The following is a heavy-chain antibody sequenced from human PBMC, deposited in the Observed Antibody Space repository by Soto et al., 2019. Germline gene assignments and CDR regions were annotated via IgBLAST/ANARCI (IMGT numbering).Heavy chain of an antibody. Sequence: QVQLVQSGAEVKKPGASVKVSCKASGYTFTSYGISWVRQAPGQGLEWMGWISAYNGNTNHAQKLQGRVTMTTDTSTSTAYMELRSLRSDDTAVYYCARDDIVVVPAAMFDYWGQGTLVTVSS. J-gene: IGHJ4*02. CDR3: ARDDIVVVPAAMFDY. CDR1: GYTFTSYG. V-gene: IGHV1-18*01. D-gene: IGHD2-2*01. CDR2: ISAYNGNT.